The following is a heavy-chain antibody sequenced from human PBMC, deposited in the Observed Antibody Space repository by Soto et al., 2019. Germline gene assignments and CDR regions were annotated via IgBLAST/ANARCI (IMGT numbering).Heavy chain of an antibody. V-gene: IGHV3-11*01. CDR3: ARVSPPLDY. Sequence: GGFLRLSCAASGFTFSDYYMSWIRQAPGKGLEWVSNIRTSGSTINYADSVKGRFTISRDNAKNSLYLQMNSLRAEDTAVYYCARVSPPLDYWGQGTLVTVSS. CDR1: GFTFSDYY. J-gene: IGHJ4*02. CDR2: IRTSGSTI.